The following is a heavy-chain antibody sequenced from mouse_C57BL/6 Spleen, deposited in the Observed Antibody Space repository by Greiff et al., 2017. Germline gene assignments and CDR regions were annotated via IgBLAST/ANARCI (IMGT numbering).Heavy chain of an antibody. Sequence: EVQLQQSGPVLVKPGASVKMSCKASGYTFTDYYMNWVKQSHGKSLEWIGVINPYNGGTSYNQKFKGKATLTVDKSSSTAYMELNSLTSEDSAVYYCAINWDYYAMDYWGQGTSVTVSS. J-gene: IGHJ4*01. CDR1: GYTFTDYY. CDR2: INPYNGGT. V-gene: IGHV1-19*01. D-gene: IGHD4-1*02. CDR3: AINWDYYAMDY.